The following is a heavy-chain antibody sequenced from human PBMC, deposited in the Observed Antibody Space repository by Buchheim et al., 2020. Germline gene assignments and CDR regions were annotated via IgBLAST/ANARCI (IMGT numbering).Heavy chain of an antibody. CDR1: GGTFSSYA. V-gene: IGHV1-69*06. D-gene: IGHD2-2*01. CDR3: ARSALVVVPAAIGYGGDFDY. CDR2: IIPIFGTA. J-gene: IGHJ4*02. Sequence: QVQLVQSGAEVKKPGSSVKVSCKASGGTFSSYAISWVRQAPGQGLEWMGGIIPIFGTANYVQKFQGRVTITADKSTSTAYMELSSLRSEDTAVYYCARSALVVVPAAIGYGGDFDYWGQGTL.